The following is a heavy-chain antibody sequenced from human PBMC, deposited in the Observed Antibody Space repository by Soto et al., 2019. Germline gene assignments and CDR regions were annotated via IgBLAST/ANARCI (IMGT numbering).Heavy chain of an antibody. D-gene: IGHD3-16*01. CDR2: ISYDGSNK. J-gene: IGHJ4*02. Sequence: QVQLVESGGGVVQPGRSLRLSCAASGFTFSSYAMHWVRQAPGKGLEWVAVISYDGSNKYYADSVKGRFTISRDNSKNTLYLQMNSLRDEDTAVYYCAREEGGGFDYWGQGTLVTV. V-gene: IGHV3-30-3*01. CDR1: GFTFSSYA. CDR3: AREEGGGFDY.